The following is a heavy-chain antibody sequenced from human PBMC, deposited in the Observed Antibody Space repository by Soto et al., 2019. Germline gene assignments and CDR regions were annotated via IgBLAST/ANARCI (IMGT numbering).Heavy chain of an antibody. D-gene: IGHD3-16*01. CDR2: IIPIIGTA. V-gene: IGHV1-69*12. Sequence: QVQLVQSGAEVKKPGSSVKVSCKASGGTFSSYAISWVRQAPGQGLEWLGGIIPIIGTADYAQKFQGRVTIAADDIASAAYMELSSLRSEDTAVYYCARHLGGNHYSYGMKAWGQGTTVTASS. CDR1: GGTFSSYA. CDR3: ARHLGGNHYSYGMKA. J-gene: IGHJ6*01.